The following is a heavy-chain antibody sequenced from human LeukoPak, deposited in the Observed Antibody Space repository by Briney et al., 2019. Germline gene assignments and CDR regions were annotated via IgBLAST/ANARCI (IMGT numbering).Heavy chain of an antibody. CDR2: VYVTGST. CDR1: GDSISSYY. Sequence: SETLSLTCTVPGDSISSYYWSWIRRPAGKGLEWIGRVYVTGSTNLNPALQSRVTMSVDTSKNQFSLKLTSVTAADTAVYYCARENSGSYRELDYWGQGTLVTVSS. CDR3: ARENSGSYRELDY. V-gene: IGHV4-4*07. J-gene: IGHJ4*02. D-gene: IGHD1-26*01.